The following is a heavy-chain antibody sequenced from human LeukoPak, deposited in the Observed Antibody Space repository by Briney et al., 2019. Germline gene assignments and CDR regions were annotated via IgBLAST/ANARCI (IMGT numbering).Heavy chain of an antibody. Sequence: GGSLRLSCAASGFTFSSYSMNWVRQAPGKGLEWVSSISSSSSYIYYADSVKGRFAISRDNAKNTLYLQMNSLRAEDTAVYYCARPDLMRELRFDPWGQGTLVTVSS. V-gene: IGHV3-21*01. D-gene: IGHD1-7*01. CDR3: ARPDLMRELRFDP. CDR1: GFTFSSYS. J-gene: IGHJ5*02. CDR2: ISSSSSYI.